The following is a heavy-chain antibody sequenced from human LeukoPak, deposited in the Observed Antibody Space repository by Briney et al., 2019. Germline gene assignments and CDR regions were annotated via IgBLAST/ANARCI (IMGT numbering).Heavy chain of an antibody. CDR1: GFTLSSYA. V-gene: IGHV3-64*01. CDR3: ARALGPGNYYYYMDV. J-gene: IGHJ6*03. CDR2: ISSNGGST. D-gene: IGHD1-14*01. Sequence: GGSLRLSCAASGFTLSSYAMHWVRQAPGKGLEYVSAISSNGGSTYYANSVKGRFTISRDNSKNTLYLQMGSLRAEDMAVYYCARALGPGNYYYYMDVWGKGTTVTVSS.